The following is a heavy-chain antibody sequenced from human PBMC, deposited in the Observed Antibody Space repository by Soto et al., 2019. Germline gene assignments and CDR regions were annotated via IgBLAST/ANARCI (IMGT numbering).Heavy chain of an antibody. CDR1: GYTFTSYA. CDR3: AQTTETPLYGDYGGGWFDP. D-gene: IGHD4-17*01. Sequence: QVQLVQSGAEVKKPGASVKVSCKASGYTFTSYAMHWVRQAPGQRLEWMGWINAGNGNTKYSQKFQGRVTITRDTSASTAYMELSSLRSEDTAVYYCAQTTETPLYGDYGGGWFDPWGQGTLVTVSS. V-gene: IGHV1-3*01. CDR2: INAGNGNT. J-gene: IGHJ5*02.